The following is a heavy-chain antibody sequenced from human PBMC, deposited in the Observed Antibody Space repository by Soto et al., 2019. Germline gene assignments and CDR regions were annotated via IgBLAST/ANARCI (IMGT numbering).Heavy chain of an antibody. V-gene: IGHV1-3*01. D-gene: IGHD2-15*01. J-gene: IGHJ4*02. CDR3: ARLVWGCSGGSCETPFDY. Sequence: ASVKVSCKASGYTFTSYAMHWVRQAPGQRLEWMGWINAGNGNTKYSQKFQGRVTITRDTSASTAYMELSSLRSEDTAVYYCARLVWGCSGGSCETPFDYWGQGTLVTVSS. CDR1: GYTFTSYA. CDR2: INAGNGNT.